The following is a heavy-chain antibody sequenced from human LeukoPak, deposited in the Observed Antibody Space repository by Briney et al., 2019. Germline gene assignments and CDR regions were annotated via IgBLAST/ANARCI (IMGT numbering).Heavy chain of an antibody. CDR2: ISPDGGGT. CDR3: GAADY. V-gene: IGHV3-23*01. CDR1: GFTFYKYA. Sequence: GGSLRLSCAASGFTFYKYAMSWARHAPGKGLEWVSTISPDGGGTYYSDSVKGRFTISRDNSKNTLSLQMNSLRVEDTAVYYCGAADYWGQGTLVIVSS. J-gene: IGHJ4*02.